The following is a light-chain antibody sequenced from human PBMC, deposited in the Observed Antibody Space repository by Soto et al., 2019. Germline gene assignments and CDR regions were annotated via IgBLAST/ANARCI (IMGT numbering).Light chain of an antibody. CDR1: QSVSSY. Sequence: EIVLTQSPATLSLSPGERATLSCRASQSVSSYLAWYQQKPGQAPRLLIYDASNRATGIPARFSGSGSGTDFTLTISSLEPEDFAVYYRQQRSTWPPTFGGGPNVDIK. CDR2: DAS. V-gene: IGKV3-11*01. J-gene: IGKJ4*01. CDR3: QQRSTWPPT.